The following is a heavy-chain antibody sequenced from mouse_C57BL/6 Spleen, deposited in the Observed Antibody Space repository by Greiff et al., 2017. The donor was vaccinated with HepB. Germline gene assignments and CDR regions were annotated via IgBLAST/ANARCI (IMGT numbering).Heavy chain of an antibody. CDR3: TRGHYGNLDY. CDR1: GYTFTDYE. CDR2: IDPETGGT. Sequence: VQLQQSGAELVRPGASVTLSCKASGYTFTDYEMHWVKQTPVHGLEWIGAIDPETGGTAYNQKFKGKAILTADKSSSTAYIELRSLTSEDSAVYYCTRGHYGNLDYWGQGNTLTVSS. D-gene: IGHD2-1*01. J-gene: IGHJ2*01. V-gene: IGHV1-15*01.